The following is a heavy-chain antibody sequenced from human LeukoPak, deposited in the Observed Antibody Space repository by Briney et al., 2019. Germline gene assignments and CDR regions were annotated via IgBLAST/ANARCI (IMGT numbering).Heavy chain of an antibody. Sequence: SETLSLTCGVYGGSLRGHYWSWIRQPPGKGLEGVGEINHSGSTNYNPSFWGRVTISVDTSKNQFFLKLNSVTAADTAVYYCARESDPITGYFYYYMDVWGRGTTVTVSS. J-gene: IGHJ6*03. V-gene: IGHV4-34*01. D-gene: IGHD3-10*01. CDR2: INHSGST. CDR1: GGSLRGHY. CDR3: ARESDPITGYFYYYMDV.